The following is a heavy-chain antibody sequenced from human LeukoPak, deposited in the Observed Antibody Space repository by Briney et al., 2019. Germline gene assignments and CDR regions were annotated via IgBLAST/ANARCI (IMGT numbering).Heavy chain of an antibody. CDR2: IKTDASEK. CDR3: ARDPYSGSYYKDNWFDP. Sequence: GGSLRLSCETSGFIFSNCWMTWVRQAPGKGLEWVANIKTDASEKYYADSVKGRFTISRDNAKNSLYLQMNSLRAEDTAVYYCARDPYSGSYYKDNWFDPWGQGTLVTVSS. J-gene: IGHJ5*02. V-gene: IGHV3-7*01. CDR1: GFIFSNCW. D-gene: IGHD1-26*01.